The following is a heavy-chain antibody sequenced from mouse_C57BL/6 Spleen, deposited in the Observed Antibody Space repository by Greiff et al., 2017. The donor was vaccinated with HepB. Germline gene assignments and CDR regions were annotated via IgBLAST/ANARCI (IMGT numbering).Heavy chain of an antibody. Sequence: VQLQQPGAELVKPGASVKLSCKASGYTFTSYWMHWVKQSHGKSLEWIGDINPNNGGTIYNQKFKGKATLTVDKSSSTAYMELRSLTSEDTAVYYCARIAYYSTFAYWGQGTLVTVSA. J-gene: IGHJ3*01. CDR3: ARIAYYSTFAY. V-gene: IGHV1-18*01. D-gene: IGHD2-5*01. CDR2: INPNNGGT. CDR1: GYTFTSYW.